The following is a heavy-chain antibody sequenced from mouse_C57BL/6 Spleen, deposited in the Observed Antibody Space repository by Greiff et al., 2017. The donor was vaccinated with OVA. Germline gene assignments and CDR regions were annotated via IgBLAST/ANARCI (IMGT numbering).Heavy chain of an antibody. CDR2: IYPGSGNT. D-gene: IGHD1-1*01. V-gene: IGHV1-76*01. CDR3: AREEDYGRAMDY. J-gene: IGHJ4*01. CDR1: GYTFTDYY. Sequence: QVQLQQSGAELVRPGASVKLSCKASGYTFTDYYINWVKQRPGQGLEWIARIYPGSGNTYYNEKFKGKATLTAEKSSSTAYMQLSSLTSEDSAVYFCAREEDYGRAMDYWGQGTSVTVSS.